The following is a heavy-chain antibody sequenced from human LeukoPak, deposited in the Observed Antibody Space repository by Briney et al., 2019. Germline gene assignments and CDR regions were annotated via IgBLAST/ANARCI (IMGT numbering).Heavy chain of an antibody. V-gene: IGHV3-21*01. J-gene: IGHJ4*02. D-gene: IGHD5-12*01. CDR2: ISSSSSYI. CDR1: GFTFSSYS. CDR3: ARGGVYSGYDFDY. Sequence: GGSLRLSCAASGFTFSSYSMNWVRQAPGKGLEWVSSISSSSSYIYYADSVKGRFTISRDNAKNSLYLQMNSLRAEDTAVYYCARGGVYSGYDFDYWGQGTLVTVS.